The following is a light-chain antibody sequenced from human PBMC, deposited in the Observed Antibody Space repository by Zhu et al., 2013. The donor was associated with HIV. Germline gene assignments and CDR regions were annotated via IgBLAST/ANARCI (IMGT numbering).Light chain of an antibody. CDR3: QQYIRWPPT. CDR2: GAS. J-gene: IGKJ1*01. CDR1: RTVLSTF. V-gene: IGKV3-20*01. Sequence: DSMLTQSPGTLSLSPGERASLSCRASRTVLSTFLSWYQHKPGQPPRLVIYGASNRATGIPDRFSGSGSETDFTLTITSLQSDDFALYYCQQYIRWPPTFGQGTKVGLK.